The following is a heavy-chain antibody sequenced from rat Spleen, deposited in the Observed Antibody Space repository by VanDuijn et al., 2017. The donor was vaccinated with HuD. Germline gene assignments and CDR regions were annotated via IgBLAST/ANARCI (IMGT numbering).Heavy chain of an antibody. D-gene: IGHD1-9*01. J-gene: IGHJ1*01. CDR1: GYSITSNY. CDR2: ISYSGFT. Sequence: EVQLQESGPGLVKPSQSLSLTCSVTGYSITSNYWGWIRKLPGNKMEWIGHISYSGFTGYNPSLKSRISITRDTSKNQFCLQLNSVTTEDTATYYCARGVYGYNPYWYFDFWGPGTMVTVSS. CDR3: ARGVYGYNPYWYFDF. V-gene: IGHV3-1*01.